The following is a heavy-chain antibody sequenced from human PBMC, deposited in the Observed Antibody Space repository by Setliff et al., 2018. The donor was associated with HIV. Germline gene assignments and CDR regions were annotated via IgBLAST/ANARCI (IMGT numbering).Heavy chain of an antibody. CDR3: ARGLPADGYAFDL. Sequence: ASVMVSCKASGYRFSSYGITWVRHAPGQGLEWMGWINVHNGDTKFAQRFQDRLTMTTDTSTTTAYTDLRSLRSDDTAVYYCARGLPADGYAFDLWGQGTMVTVSS. CDR2: INVHNGDT. CDR1: GYRFSSYG. J-gene: IGHJ3*01. V-gene: IGHV1-18*01. D-gene: IGHD6-13*01.